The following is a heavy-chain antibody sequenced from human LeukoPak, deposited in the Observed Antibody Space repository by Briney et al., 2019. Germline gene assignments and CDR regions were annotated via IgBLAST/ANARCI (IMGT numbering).Heavy chain of an antibody. D-gene: IGHD7-27*01. CDR1: GFTFSSYA. Sequence: GGSLRLSCAASGFTFSSYAMHWVRQAPGKGLEWVAVISYDGSNKYYADSVKGRFTISRDNSKNTLYLQMNSLRAEDTAVYYCATLGLRDYWGQGTLVTVSS. CDR3: ATLGLRDY. V-gene: IGHV3-30*04. CDR2: ISYDGSNK. J-gene: IGHJ4*02.